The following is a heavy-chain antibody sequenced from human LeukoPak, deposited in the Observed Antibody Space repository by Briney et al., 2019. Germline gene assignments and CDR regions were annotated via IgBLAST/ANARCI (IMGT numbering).Heavy chain of an antibody. J-gene: IGHJ4*02. CDR2: ISGSGAYT. CDR1: GFTFSTYP. V-gene: IGHV3-23*01. D-gene: IGHD6-13*01. Sequence: PGGSLRLSCAASGFTFSTYPMSWVRQAPGEGLEWVSAISGSGAYTYYADSVKGRFTISRDNSKNTLYLQVNSLRAEDTAVYYCAKAPFEYSSSWYHYWGQGTLVTVSS. CDR3: AKAPFEYSSSWYHY.